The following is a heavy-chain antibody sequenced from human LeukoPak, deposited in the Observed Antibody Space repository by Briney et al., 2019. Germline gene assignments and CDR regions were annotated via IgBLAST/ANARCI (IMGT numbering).Heavy chain of an antibody. Sequence: ASVKVSCKASGYTFTSCGISWVRQAPGQGLEWMGWISAYNGNTNYAQKLQGRVTMTTDTSTSTDYMELRSLRSDDTAVYYCARDDCSSTSCYDDYWGQGTLVTVSS. CDR2: ISAYNGNT. V-gene: IGHV1-18*01. CDR3: ARDDCSSTSCYDDY. J-gene: IGHJ4*02. CDR1: GYTFTSCG. D-gene: IGHD2-2*01.